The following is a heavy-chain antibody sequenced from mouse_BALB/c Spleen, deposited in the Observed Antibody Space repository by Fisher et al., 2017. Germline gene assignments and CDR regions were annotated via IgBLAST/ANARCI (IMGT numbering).Heavy chain of an antibody. Sequence: VRFTISRDNARNILYLQMSSLKSEDTAMYYCASSVWSPAMDYWGQGTSVTVS. V-gene: IGHV5-4*02. J-gene: IGHJ4*01. D-gene: IGHD2-10*02. CDR3: ASSVWSPAMDY.